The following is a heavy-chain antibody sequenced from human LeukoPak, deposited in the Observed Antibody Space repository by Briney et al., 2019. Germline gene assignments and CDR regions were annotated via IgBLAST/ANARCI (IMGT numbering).Heavy chain of an antibody. CDR3: AREAYDFWSGFDDP. J-gene: IGHJ5*02. D-gene: IGHD3-3*01. V-gene: IGHV4-38-2*02. CDR2: IYHSGST. Sequence: PSETLSLTCTVSGYSISSGYYWGWIRQPPGKGLEWIGSIYHSGSTYYNPSLKSRVTISVDTSKNQFSLKLSSVTAADTAVYYRAREAYDFWSGFDDPWGQGTLVTVSS. CDR1: GYSISSGYY.